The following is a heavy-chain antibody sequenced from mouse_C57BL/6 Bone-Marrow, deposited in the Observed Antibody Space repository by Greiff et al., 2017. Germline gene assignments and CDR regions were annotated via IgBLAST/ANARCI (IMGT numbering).Heavy chain of an antibody. J-gene: IGHJ2*01. Sequence: QVQLQQSGAELVKPGASVKISCKASGYAFSSYWMNWVKQRPGKGLEWIGQIYPGDGDTNYNGKFKGKATLTADKSSSTAYMQLSSLTSEDSAVYFCARRRGLRPYFDYWGQGTTLTVSS. CDR3: ARRRGLRPYFDY. CDR1: GYAFSSYW. CDR2: IYPGDGDT. V-gene: IGHV1-80*01. D-gene: IGHD2-4*01.